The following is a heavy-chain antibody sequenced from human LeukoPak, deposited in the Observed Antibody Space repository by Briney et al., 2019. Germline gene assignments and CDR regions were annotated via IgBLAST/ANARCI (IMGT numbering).Heavy chain of an antibody. V-gene: IGHV4-59*08. CDR2: ISYRGST. J-gene: IGHJ6*02. Sequence: PSETLSLTCTVSGGSIKSYFWSWIRQSPGKGLEWIGYISYRGSTNYNPSLKSRVIISIDTSKNQFSLKLSSVTAADTARYYCARQAKYGYYYYGLDVWGQGTTVTVAS. CDR1: GGSIKSYF. CDR3: ARQAKYGYYYYGLDV. D-gene: IGHD2-8*01.